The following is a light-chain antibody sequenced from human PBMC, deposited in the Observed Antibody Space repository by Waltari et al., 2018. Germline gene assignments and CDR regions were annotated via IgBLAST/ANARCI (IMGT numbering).Light chain of an antibody. V-gene: IGKV3-15*01. CDR3: QQYDEWPRT. CDR2: GAS. Sequence: EVVLTQSPATLSVSPGERATLSCRASQSVNYYLAWYQQKAGQAPRLLIDGASTRAPGIPARFSGSGSGTEFTLSISSLQSEDFAIYYCQQYDEWPRTFGHGTRVEI. J-gene: IGKJ1*01. CDR1: QSVNYY.